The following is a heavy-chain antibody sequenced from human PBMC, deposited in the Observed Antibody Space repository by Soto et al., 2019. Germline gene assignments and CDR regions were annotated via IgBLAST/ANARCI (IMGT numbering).Heavy chain of an antibody. V-gene: IGHV4-31*01. CDR1: GGSISSGGYY. D-gene: IGHD3-3*01. Sequence: QVQLQESGPGLVKPSQTLSLTCTVSGGSISSGGYYWSWIRQHPGKGLEWIGYIYYSGSTYYNPSPKRPVTISVDRSKNQFSLKLSSVTAAVTAVYYCASSPRSSYYDFWSGYSDYYYYGMDVWGQGTTVTVSS. CDR3: ASSPRSSYYDFWSGYSDYYYYGMDV. CDR2: IYYSGST. J-gene: IGHJ6*02.